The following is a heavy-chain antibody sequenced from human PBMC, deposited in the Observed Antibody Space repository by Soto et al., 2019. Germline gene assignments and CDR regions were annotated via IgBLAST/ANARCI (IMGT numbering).Heavy chain of an antibody. Sequence: ASVKVSCKASGYTFTGYYMHWVRQAPGQGLEWMGWINPNSGGTNYAQKFQGRVTMTRDTSISTAYMELSSLKTEDTAVYYCTTHPGYSHGFGYWGQGTLVTVSS. CDR1: GYTFTGYY. V-gene: IGHV1-2*02. J-gene: IGHJ4*02. CDR2: INPNSGGT. D-gene: IGHD6-13*01. CDR3: TTHPGYSHGFGY.